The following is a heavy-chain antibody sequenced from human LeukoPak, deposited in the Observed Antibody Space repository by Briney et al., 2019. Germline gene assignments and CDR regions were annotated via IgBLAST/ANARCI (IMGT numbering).Heavy chain of an antibody. CDR3: ARDGWFGDYNWFDP. CDR1: GFTFISYS. Sequence: GGSLRLSCAASGFTFISYSMNWVRQAPGKGLEWVSYISSASNTIYYADSVKVRFTMSRDNAKNSLYLQMNSLRAEDTAMYYCARDGWFGDYNWFDPWGQGTLVTVSS. V-gene: IGHV3-48*01. J-gene: IGHJ5*02. CDR2: ISSASNTI. D-gene: IGHD3-10*01.